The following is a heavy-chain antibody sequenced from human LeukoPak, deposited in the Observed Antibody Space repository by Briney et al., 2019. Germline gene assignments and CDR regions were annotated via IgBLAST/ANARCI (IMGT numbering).Heavy chain of an antibody. V-gene: IGHV3-53*01. CDR1: GFTVSRDF. CDR3: ATRGA. CDR2: IQGVET. Sequence: GGSLRLSCAASGFTVSRDFMIWVRQAPGKGLQWVSKIQGVETTYADSVKGRFTISRDDSKNTLYLQMNSLRVEDTAVYYCATRGAWGQGTLVTVSS. J-gene: IGHJ5*02.